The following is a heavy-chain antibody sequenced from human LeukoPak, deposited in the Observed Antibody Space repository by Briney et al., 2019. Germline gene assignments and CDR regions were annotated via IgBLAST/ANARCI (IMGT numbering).Heavy chain of an antibody. D-gene: IGHD3-10*01. J-gene: IGHJ4*02. V-gene: IGHV1-69*04. Sequence: SVKVSCKASGGTFSSYAISWVRQAPGQGLEWMGRIIPILGIANYAQKFQGRVTITADKSTSTAYMELSSLRSEDTAVYYCARDTLLDDTYYYDSGSYYNAVSDYWGQGTLVTVSS. CDR3: ARDTLLDDTYYYDSGSYYNAVSDY. CDR2: IIPILGIA. CDR1: GGTFSSYA.